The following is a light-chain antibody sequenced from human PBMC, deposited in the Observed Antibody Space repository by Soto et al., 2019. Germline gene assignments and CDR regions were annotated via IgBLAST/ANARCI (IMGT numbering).Light chain of an antibody. CDR2: AAS. CDR1: QSISRY. V-gene: IGKV1-39*01. CDR3: QQSYSTPGIT. J-gene: IGKJ5*01. Sequence: DIQMTQSPSSLSASVGDRVTITCRASQSISRYLNWYQQKPGKAPNLLIYAASSLQSGVPSRFSGSGSGTDFPLTISSLQPEDFATYYCQQSYSTPGITFGQGTRLEIK.